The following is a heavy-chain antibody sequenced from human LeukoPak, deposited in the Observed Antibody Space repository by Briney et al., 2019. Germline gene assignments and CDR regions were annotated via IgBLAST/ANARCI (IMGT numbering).Heavy chain of an antibody. CDR1: GFTFSSYE. J-gene: IGHJ4*02. CDR2: ISSSGSTI. V-gene: IGHV3-48*03. Sequence: PGGSLRLSCAASGFTFSSYEMNWVRQAPGKGLEWVSYISSSGSTIHYADSVKGRFTISRDNAKNSLYLQMNSLRAEDTAVYYCASSRMTTDDGIDYWGQGTLVTVSS. CDR3: ASSRMTTDDGIDY. D-gene: IGHD4-17*01.